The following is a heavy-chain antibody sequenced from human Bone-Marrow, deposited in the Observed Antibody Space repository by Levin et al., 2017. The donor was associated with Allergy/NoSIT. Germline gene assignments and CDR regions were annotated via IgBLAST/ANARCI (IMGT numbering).Heavy chain of an antibody. CDR2: ISYDGSNK. J-gene: IGHJ6*02. Sequence: GESLKISCAASGFRLSSYAMNWVRQAAGKGLEWVAVISYDGSNKNYADSVKGRFTISRDNSKNTLFLEMNSLRAEDTAVYYCAVAAASYYGMDVWGQGTKVTVSS. V-gene: IGHV3-30*04. CDR3: AVAAASYYGMDV. D-gene: IGHD2-15*01. CDR1: GFRLSSYA.